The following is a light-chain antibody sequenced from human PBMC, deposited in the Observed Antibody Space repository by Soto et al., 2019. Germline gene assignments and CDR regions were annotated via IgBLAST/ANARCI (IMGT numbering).Light chain of an antibody. CDR3: QQYNTWPPT. CDR1: QSVSSN. V-gene: IGKV3-15*01. CDR2: GAS. Sequence: EIVMTQSPATVSVSPGERVTLSCRASQSVSSNLAWYQQKPSQTPRLLISGASTRATGVPARFSGSGPGTEFTLTISSLQAEDFAIYYCQQYNTWPPTFGQGTKVEI. J-gene: IGKJ1*01.